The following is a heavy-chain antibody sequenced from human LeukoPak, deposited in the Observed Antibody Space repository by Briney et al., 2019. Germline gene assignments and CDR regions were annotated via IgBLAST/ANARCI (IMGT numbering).Heavy chain of an antibody. V-gene: IGHV4-39*02. CDR1: GGSISSSSYY. D-gene: IGHD5-24*01. CDR2: IYYSGST. J-gene: IGHJ4*02. CDR3: ARDSGDGYNWGDFDY. Sequence: SETLSLTCTVSGGSISSSSYYWGWIRQPPGKGLEWIGSIYYSGSTYYNPSLKSRVTISVDTSKNQFSLKLSSVTAADTAVYYCARDSGDGYNWGDFDYWGQGTLVTVSS.